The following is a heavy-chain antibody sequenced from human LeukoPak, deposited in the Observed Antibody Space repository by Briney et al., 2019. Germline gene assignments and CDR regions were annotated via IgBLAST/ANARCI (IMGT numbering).Heavy chain of an antibody. CDR3: ARVRYNWNRDFDY. CDR1: GGSISESY. V-gene: IGHV4-59*01. D-gene: IGHD1-20*01. CDR2: IYYSGST. Sequence: SETLSLTCTVSGGSISESYWSWIRQPPGKGLEWIGYIYYSGSTNYNPSLKSRVTISIDTSKNQFFLKLSSVTAADTAVYYCARVRYNWNRDFDYWGQGTLVTVSS. J-gene: IGHJ4*02.